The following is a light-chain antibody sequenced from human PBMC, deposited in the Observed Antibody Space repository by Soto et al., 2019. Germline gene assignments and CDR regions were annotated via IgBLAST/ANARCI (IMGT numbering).Light chain of an antibody. V-gene: IGLV3-1*01. J-gene: IGLJ2*01. CDR2: QDS. CDR3: QAWDSSHVV. CDR1: KLGDKY. Sequence: SYELTQPPSVSVSPGQTASITCSGGKLGDKYACWYQQKPGQSPVLVIYQDSKRPSGIPERFSGSNSGNTATLTISGTQAMDEADYYCQAWDSSHVVFGGGTKVTVL.